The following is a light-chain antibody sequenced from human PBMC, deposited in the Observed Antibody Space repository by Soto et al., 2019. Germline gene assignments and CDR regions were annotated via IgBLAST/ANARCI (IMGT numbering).Light chain of an antibody. CDR3: QHYNSYSEA. CDR2: AAS. Sequence: DIQMTQSHSSLSASVGDRITITCRAIQSISSYLNWYHQKPGKAPKLLIYAASSLQSGVPSRFSGSGSGTDFTLTISSLQPDDFATYYCQHYNSYSEAFGQGTKVDIK. CDR1: QSISSY. V-gene: IGKV1-39*01. J-gene: IGKJ1*01.